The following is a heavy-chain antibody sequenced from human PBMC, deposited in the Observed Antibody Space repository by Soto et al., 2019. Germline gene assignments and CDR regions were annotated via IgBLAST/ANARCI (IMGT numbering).Heavy chain of an antibody. CDR2: ISWSSVTF. CDR1: GFTFDNYA. CDR3: AKDHDEDFGYDLDYFDY. V-gene: IGHV3-9*01. Sequence: EVQLVESGGGLVQPGRSLRLSCAASGFTFDNYAMQWVRQSPGKGLEWVSGISWSSVTFGYAASGKGRFTISRDNAKNSLYLQMNTLRAEDTAFYYSAKDHDEDFGYDLDYFDYWGQGTLVTVSP. D-gene: IGHD5-12*01. J-gene: IGHJ4*02.